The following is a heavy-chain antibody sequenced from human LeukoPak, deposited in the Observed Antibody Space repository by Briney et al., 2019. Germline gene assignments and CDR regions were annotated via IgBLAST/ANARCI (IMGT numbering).Heavy chain of an antibody. CDR1: GFTFSSYS. V-gene: IGHV3-21*01. J-gene: IGHJ4*02. CDR3: ARDVYDILTGYYAGYFDY. D-gene: IGHD3-9*01. Sequence: PGGSLRLSCAASGFTFSSYSMNWVRQAPGKGLEWVSSISSSSSYIYYADSVKGRFTISRDDAKNSLYLQMNSLRAEDTAVYYCARDVYDILTGYYAGYFDYWGQGTLVTVSS. CDR2: ISSSSSYI.